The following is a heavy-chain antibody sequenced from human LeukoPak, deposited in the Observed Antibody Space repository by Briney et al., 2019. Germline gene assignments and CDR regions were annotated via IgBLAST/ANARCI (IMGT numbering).Heavy chain of an antibody. J-gene: IGHJ1*01. CDR1: GFTFSSYA. Sequence: PGGSLRLSCAASGFTFSSYAMSWVRQAAGEGLEGVSGISGSGGRTYSADSVKGRFTISSDNSQKMLYLQINSLIAQDQALYYFAKDQHWGQGTLVSVSS. CDR3: AKDQH. V-gene: IGHV3-23*01. CDR2: ISGSGGRT.